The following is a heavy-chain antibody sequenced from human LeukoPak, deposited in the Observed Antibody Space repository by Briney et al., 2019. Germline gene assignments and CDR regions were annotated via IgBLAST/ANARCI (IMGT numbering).Heavy chain of an antibody. J-gene: IGHJ3*02. D-gene: IGHD3-22*01. CDR1: GGSISSFY. V-gene: IGHV4-59*01. CDR3: ARDWGYYDSSGYVSAAFDI. Sequence: PSETLSLTCTVSGGSISSFYWSWIRQPPGKGLEWIGYMYYSGSTNYNPSLKSRVTISVDTSKKQLSLKLSSVTAADTAVYYCARDWGYYDSSGYVSAAFDIWGQGTMVTVSS. CDR2: MYYSGST.